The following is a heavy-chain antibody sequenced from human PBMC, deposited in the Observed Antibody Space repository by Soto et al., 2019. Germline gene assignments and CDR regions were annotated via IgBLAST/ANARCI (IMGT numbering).Heavy chain of an antibody. V-gene: IGHV3-21*01. D-gene: IGHD3-22*01. CDR3: ARTYYYDSSGSGDYYYGMDV. CDR2: ISSSSSYI. J-gene: IGHJ6*02. CDR1: GFTFSSYS. Sequence: EVQLVESGGGLVKPGGSLRLSCAASGFTFSSYSMNWVRQAPGKGLEWVSSISSSSSYIYYADSVKGRFTISRDNAKNSLYLQMNSLRAEDTAVYYCARTYYYDSSGSGDYYYGMDVWGLGTTVTVSS.